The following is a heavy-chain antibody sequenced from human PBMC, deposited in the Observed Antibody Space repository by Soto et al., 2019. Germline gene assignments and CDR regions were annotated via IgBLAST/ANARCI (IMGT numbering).Heavy chain of an antibody. J-gene: IGHJ4*02. D-gene: IGHD2-21*01. CDR1: GYTFIHYY. V-gene: IGHV1-46*01. Sequence: QVQLVQSGAEVKKPGASVKISCKASGYTFIHYYIHWVRQAPGQRLEWMAIINPNGGSTNYAQNFQGRVTVTGDTSTRTVPRELNSLKSDDTAVYFGARALLPGDVWGQGTLVTVSS. CDR2: INPNGGST. CDR3: ARALLPGDV.